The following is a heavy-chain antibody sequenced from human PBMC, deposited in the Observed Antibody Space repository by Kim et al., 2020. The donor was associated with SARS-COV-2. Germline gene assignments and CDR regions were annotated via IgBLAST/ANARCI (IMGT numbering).Heavy chain of an antibody. V-gene: IGHV3-9*01. CDR1: GFTFGDYA. Sequence: GGSLRLSCAASGFTFGDYAMHWVRQAPGKGLEWVSGISWNSGSIGYANAVKGRFTISRDNAKNSLYLQMNSLRAEDTALYYCAKDRGYSGYNFDYWGQGTLVTVSS. CDR3: AKDRGYSGYNFDY. J-gene: IGHJ4*02. CDR2: ISWNSGSI. D-gene: IGHD5-12*01.